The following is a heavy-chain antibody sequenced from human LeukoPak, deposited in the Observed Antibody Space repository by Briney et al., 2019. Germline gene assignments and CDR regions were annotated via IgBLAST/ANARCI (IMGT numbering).Heavy chain of an antibody. V-gene: IGHV3-30*18. J-gene: IGHJ6*02. Sequence: LGGALRVSCVASRFTFISYVMHWVRQAPGRGVEWVAVTSYDGSNKYYADSVKGGFTLSRDNSKNTLYLQMNSLRAEDTAGYYCAKSMGSGSYSGSYGTDVWGQGTTVTVSS. CDR3: AKSMGSGSYSGSYGTDV. CDR2: TSYDGSNK. CDR1: RFTFISYV. D-gene: IGHD3-10*01.